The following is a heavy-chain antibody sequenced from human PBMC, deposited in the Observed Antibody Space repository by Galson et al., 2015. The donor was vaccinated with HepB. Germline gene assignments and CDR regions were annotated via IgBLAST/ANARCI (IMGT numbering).Heavy chain of an antibody. V-gene: IGHV1-46*01. D-gene: IGHD2-21*02. CDR1: GYTFTSYY. CDR2: INPSGGST. Sequence: SGYTFTSYYMHWVRQAPGQGLEWMGIINPSGGSTSYTQKFQGRVTMTRDTSTSTVYMELSSLRSEDTAVYYCAREGKVTADYWGQGTLVTVSS. CDR3: AREGKVTADY. J-gene: IGHJ4*02.